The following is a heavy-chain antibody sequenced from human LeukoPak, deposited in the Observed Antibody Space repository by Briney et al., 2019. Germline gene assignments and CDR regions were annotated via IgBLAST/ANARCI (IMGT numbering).Heavy chain of an antibody. CDR3: ARSGYNRFDY. V-gene: IGHV3-23*01. CDR2: FSGSGGST. D-gene: IGHD5-24*01. Sequence: PGGSLRLSCAASGFTFSTYAMSWVRQAPGKGLKWVSSFSGSGGSTYYADSVKGQFTISRDNSKNTLYLQMNSLRAEDTAVYYCARSGYNRFDYWGQGTLVTVSS. J-gene: IGHJ4*02. CDR1: GFTFSTYA.